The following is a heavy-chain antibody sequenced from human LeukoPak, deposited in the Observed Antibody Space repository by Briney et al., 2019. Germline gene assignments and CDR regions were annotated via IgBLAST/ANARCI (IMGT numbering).Heavy chain of an antibody. Sequence: GESLKISCQVSGYIFTDYWIGWVRQMPGKGLESMVIIYPGDSDTAYSPFFQGQVTISVDKSISTVYLQWSSLKASDTAMYYRARQSRDGSKTRGYYFDHWGQGTLVTVSS. CDR2: IYPGDSDT. D-gene: IGHD3-10*01. V-gene: IGHV5-51*01. J-gene: IGHJ4*02. CDR3: ARQSRDGSKTRGYYFDH. CDR1: GYIFTDYW.